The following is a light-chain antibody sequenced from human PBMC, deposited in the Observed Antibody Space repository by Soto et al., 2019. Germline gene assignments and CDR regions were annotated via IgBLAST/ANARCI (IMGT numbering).Light chain of an antibody. CDR1: SSNIGAGYD. CDR3: QSYDSSVSGWV. Sequence: QSVLTQPPSVSGAPGQRVTISCTGSSSNIGAGYDVHWYQQLPGTAPKLLIYGNSNRPSGVPDRFSGSKSGTSASLAITGPQPEDEADYYCQSYDSSVSGWVFGEGTKLTVL. J-gene: IGLJ2*01. V-gene: IGLV1-40*01. CDR2: GNS.